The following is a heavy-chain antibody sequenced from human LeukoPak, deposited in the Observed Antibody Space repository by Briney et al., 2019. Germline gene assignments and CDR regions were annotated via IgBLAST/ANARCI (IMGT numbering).Heavy chain of an antibody. CDR1: GYTFTSYY. CDR3: ARGGSIVGATVIFDY. Sequence: ASVKVSCKASGYTFTSYYMHWVRQAPGQGLEWMGIINPSGGSTSYAQKFQGGVTMTRDTSTSTVYMELSSLRSEDTAVYYCARGGSIVGATVIFDYWGQGTLVTVSS. V-gene: IGHV1-46*01. J-gene: IGHJ4*02. CDR2: INPSGGST. D-gene: IGHD1-26*01.